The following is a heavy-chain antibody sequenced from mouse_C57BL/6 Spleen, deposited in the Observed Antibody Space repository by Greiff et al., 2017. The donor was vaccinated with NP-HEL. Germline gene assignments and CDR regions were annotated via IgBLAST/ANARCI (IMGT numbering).Heavy chain of an antibody. CDR2: INPNNGGT. V-gene: IGHV1-22*01. D-gene: IGHD2-1*01. CDR3: ARSGGNYVGFAY. Sequence: VQLQQSGPELVKPGASVKMSCKASGYTFTDYNMHWVKQSHGKSLEWIGYINPNNGGTSYNQKFKGKATLTVNKSSSPAYMELRSLTSEESAVYYCARSGGNYVGFAYWGQGTLVTVSA. CDR1: GYTFTDYN. J-gene: IGHJ3*01.